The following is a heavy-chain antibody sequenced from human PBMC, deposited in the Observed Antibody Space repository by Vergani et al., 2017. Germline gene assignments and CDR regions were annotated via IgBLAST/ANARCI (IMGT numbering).Heavy chain of an antibody. CDR3: AHESGPYYDILTGFRWGAFDI. J-gene: IGHJ3*02. CDR1: GFSLSSSGVG. CDR2: IYWDDDK. D-gene: IGHD3-9*01. V-gene: IGHV2-5*02. Sequence: QITLKESGPTLVKPTQTLTLTCTFSGFSLSSSGVGVGWVRQPPGKALEWLALIYWDDDKRYSPSLKSRLTITKDTSKNQVVLTMTNMDPVDTATYYCAHESGPYYDILTGFRWGAFDIWGQGTMVTVSS.